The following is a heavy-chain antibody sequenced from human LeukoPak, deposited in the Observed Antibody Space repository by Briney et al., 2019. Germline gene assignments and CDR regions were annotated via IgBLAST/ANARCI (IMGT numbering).Heavy chain of an antibody. CDR1: GGSFSGYY. Sequence: PSETLSLTCAVYGGSFSGYYWSWIRQPPGKGLEWIGEINHSGSTNYNPSLKSRVTISVDTSKNQFSLKLSSVTAADTAVYYCARATRVVGYNGSYYWGQGTLVTVSS. CDR2: INHSGST. CDR3: ARATRVVGYNGSYY. D-gene: IGHD1-26*01. V-gene: IGHV4-34*01. J-gene: IGHJ4*02.